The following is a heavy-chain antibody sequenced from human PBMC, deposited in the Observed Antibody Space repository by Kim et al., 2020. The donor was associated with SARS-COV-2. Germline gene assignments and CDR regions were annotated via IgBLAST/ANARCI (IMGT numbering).Heavy chain of an antibody. CDR3: ARDGSVIVVVPAAQETYNWFDP. V-gene: IGHV1-2*02. D-gene: IGHD2-2*01. Sequence: ASVKVSCKASGYTFTGYYMHWVRQAPGQGLEWMGWINPNSGGTNYAQKFQGRVTMTRDTSISTAYMELSRLRSDDTAVYYCARDGSVIVVVPAAQETYNWFDPWGQGTLVTVSS. CDR2: INPNSGGT. J-gene: IGHJ5*02. CDR1: GYTFTGYY.